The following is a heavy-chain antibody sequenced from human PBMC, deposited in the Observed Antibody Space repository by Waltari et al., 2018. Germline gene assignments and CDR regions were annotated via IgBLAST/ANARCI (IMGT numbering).Heavy chain of an antibody. J-gene: IGHJ4*02. Sequence: EVQLVEAGGDIVQPGGSLRLSCAASGFRFSDYWMHWVRQVPGKGLVGVERIKRDGSGIGYSDSVKGRFTISRDNSKNMLYLQLNSLRAEDTAVYYCARKGGRGYTYGPFYYDSWGQGTLVTVSS. CDR2: IKRDGSGI. V-gene: IGHV3-74*01. CDR1: GFRFSDYW. D-gene: IGHD5-18*01. CDR3: ARKGGRGYTYGPFYYDS.